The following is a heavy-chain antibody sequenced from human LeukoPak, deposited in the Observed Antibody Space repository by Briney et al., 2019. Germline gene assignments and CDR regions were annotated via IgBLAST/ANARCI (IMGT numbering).Heavy chain of an antibody. CDR3: ARDSEVPAANQNYYYYGMDV. Sequence: SVKVSCKASGGTSSSYAISWVRHAPGQGLEWMGRIIPILGIANYAQKFQGRVTITADKSTSTAYMELSSLRSEDTAVYYCARDSEVPAANQNYYYYGMDVWGQGTTVTVSS. J-gene: IGHJ6*02. CDR1: GGTSSSYA. D-gene: IGHD2-2*01. V-gene: IGHV1-69*04. CDR2: IIPILGIA.